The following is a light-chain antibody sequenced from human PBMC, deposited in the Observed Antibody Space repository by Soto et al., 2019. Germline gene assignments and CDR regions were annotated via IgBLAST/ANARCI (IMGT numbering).Light chain of an antibody. J-gene: IGKJ1*01. CDR2: LGS. CDR1: QSLLYSDGNNY. Sequence: DIVMTQSPLSLPVTPGEPASISCRSSQSLLYSDGNNYLDWYLQKPGQSPQLLIYLGSNRAYGVPDRVSGSGSGTDFTLKISRMEAEDVGVYYCMQALQTPATFGQGTKVEIK. CDR3: MQALQTPAT. V-gene: IGKV2-28*01.